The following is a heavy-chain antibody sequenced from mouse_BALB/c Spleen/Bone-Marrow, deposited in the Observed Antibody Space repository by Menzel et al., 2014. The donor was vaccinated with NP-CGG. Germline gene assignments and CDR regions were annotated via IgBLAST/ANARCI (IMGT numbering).Heavy chain of an antibody. J-gene: IGHJ1*01. V-gene: IGHV3-2*02. D-gene: IGHD1-2*01. CDR2: ISYSGST. Sequence: EVMLVESGPGLVKPSQSLSLTCTVTGYSITSDYAWHWIRQLPGNKLEWMGYISYSGSTSYNPSLKSRIPITRDTSKNQFFLQLNSVPTEDTAAYYCARKALLRLRGYFDVWGAGTTVTVSS. CDR1: GYSITSDYA. CDR3: ARKALLRLRGYFDV.